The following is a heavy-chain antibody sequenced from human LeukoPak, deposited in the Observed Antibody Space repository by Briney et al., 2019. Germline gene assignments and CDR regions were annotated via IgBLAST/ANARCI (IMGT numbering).Heavy chain of an antibody. D-gene: IGHD1-14*01. J-gene: IGHJ4*02. CDR2: ISSSSSTI. CDR3: ARGVEPLAANTLAY. V-gene: IGHV3-48*01. CDR1: GFTFSNYN. Sequence: GGSLRLSCAASGFTFSNYNMNWVRQAPGKGLECISFISSSSSTIYYADSVKGRFTISRDNAKNSLFLQMSSLRAEDTAVYYCARGVEPLAANTLAYWGQGTLVTVSS.